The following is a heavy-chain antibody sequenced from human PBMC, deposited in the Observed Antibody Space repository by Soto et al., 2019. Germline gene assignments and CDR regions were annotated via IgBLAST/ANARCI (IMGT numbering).Heavy chain of an antibody. J-gene: IGHJ4*02. CDR2: IYPADSDT. Sequence: PGESLKISCKGSGYSFPIFWIGWVRQMPGKGLEWMGVIYPADSDTRYSPSFEGQVTISADKSFSTVYLQWSSLKASDTAMYYCARLGYDSSEHPFDYWGQGTLVTVSS. V-gene: IGHV5-51*01. CDR3: ARLGYDSSEHPFDY. CDR1: GYSFPIFW. D-gene: IGHD3-22*01.